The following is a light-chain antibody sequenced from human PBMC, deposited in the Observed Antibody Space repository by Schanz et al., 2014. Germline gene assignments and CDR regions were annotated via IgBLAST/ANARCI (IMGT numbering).Light chain of an antibody. CDR2: DLI. V-gene: IGLV2-8*01. CDR1: SSDVGGYNF. CDR3: ISYTSSSTYV. Sequence: QSVLTQPPSASGSPGQSVTISCTGTSSDVGGYNFVSWYQQHPGKAPKLMIYDLIKRPSGVPDRFSGSKSGNTASLTISGLQAEDEADYYCISYTSSSTYVFGTGTKLTVL. J-gene: IGLJ1*01.